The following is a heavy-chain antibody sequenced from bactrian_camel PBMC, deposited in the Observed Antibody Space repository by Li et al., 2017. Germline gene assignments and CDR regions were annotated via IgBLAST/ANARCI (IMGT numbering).Heavy chain of an antibody. Sequence: HVQLVESGGGSVRLGGSLRLSCVVSGPTYCSYDISWYRQAPGKEREFVSSVDNDGQTTYADSVKGRFTISQGDAKTTAILQMSSLKPEDTAMYYCAAGMYYWGESFSRCPLNFGHWGQGTQVTVS. CDR3: AAGMYYWGESFSRCPLNFGH. D-gene: IGHD3*01. CDR1: GPTYCSYD. CDR2: VDNDGQT. J-gene: IGHJ6*01. V-gene: IGHV3S53*01.